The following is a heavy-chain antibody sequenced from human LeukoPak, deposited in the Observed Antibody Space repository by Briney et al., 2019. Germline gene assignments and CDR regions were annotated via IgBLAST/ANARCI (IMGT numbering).Heavy chain of an antibody. Sequence: GGSLRLSCAASGFTFSSYDMHWVRQAPGKGLEWVTVISYDGSNKYYGDSVKGRFTISRDNSKNTLYLKMNSLRAEDTAVYYCAKEGSNGDFDYWGQGTLVTVSS. CDR3: AKEGSNGDFDY. V-gene: IGHV3-30*18. J-gene: IGHJ4*02. CDR1: GFTFSSYD. CDR2: ISYDGSNK. D-gene: IGHD1-26*01.